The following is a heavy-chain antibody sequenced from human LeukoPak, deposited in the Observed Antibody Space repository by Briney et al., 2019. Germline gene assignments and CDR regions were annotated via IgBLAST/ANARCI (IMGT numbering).Heavy chain of an antibody. CDR3: ARGVSYYGRRGSGPFDY. Sequence: PGGSLRLSCAASGFTFNTYTMNWVRQAPGKGLEWVSYISGSSGIIDYADSVRGRFTISRDNAKNSLYLQMNSLRAEDTAVYYWARGVSYYGRRGSGPFDYWGPGNL. CDR2: ISGSSGII. J-gene: IGHJ4*02. D-gene: IGHD3-10*01. CDR1: GFTFNTYT. V-gene: IGHV3-48*01.